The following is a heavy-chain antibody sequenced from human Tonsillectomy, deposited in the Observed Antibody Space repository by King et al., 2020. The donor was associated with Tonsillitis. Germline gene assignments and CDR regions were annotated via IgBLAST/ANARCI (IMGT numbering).Heavy chain of an antibody. CDR3: AKTVVCRGGSCLPSSYYYYAMDV. V-gene: IGHV3-30*18. CDR2: ISYDGSNK. Sequence: VQLVESGGGVVQPGRSLRLSCEASGFTFSSYGMHWVRQAPGKGLEWVAIISYDGSNKYYADSVKGRFTISRDNSKNTLYLQMNSLRAEDTAVYFCAKTVVCRGGSCLPSSYYYYAMDVWSQGSTVTVS. CDR1: GFTFSSYG. J-gene: IGHJ6*02. D-gene: IGHD2-15*01.